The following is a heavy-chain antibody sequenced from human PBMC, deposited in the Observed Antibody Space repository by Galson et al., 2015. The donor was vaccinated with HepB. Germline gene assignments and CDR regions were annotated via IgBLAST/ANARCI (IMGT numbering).Heavy chain of an antibody. CDR3: AGEATSGYPFDAFDI. V-gene: IGHV1-3*04. CDR2: TNTGNGNT. D-gene: IGHD5-12*01. J-gene: IGHJ3*02. Sequence: SVKVSCKASGYTFTRNAIHWVRQAPGQRLEWMGWTNTGNGNTKYSQRFQGRVTITRDTSASTASMELSSLRSEDTAVYYCAGEATSGYPFDAFDIWGQGTMVTVSS. CDR1: GYTFTRNA.